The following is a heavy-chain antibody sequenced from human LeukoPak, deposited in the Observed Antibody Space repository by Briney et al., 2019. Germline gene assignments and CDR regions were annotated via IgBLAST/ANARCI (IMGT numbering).Heavy chain of an antibody. J-gene: IGHJ4*02. CDR3: AKDRRPNSYSSRWLDY. CDR1: GGSISSNSYY. D-gene: IGHD6-13*01. Sequence: SETLSLTCTVSGGSISSNSYYWGWIRQPPGRGLEWIGNIYYSGSTYYNPSLKSRVTISVDTSKNHFSLKLSSVTAADTAVYYCAKDRRPNSYSSRWLDYWGQGTLVTVSS. CDR2: IYYSGST. V-gene: IGHV4-39*02.